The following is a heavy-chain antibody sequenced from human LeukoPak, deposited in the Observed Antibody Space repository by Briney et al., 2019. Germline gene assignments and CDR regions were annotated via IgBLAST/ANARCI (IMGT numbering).Heavy chain of an antibody. CDR2: TNPNSGGT. CDR3: AREPHYDFWSGRAEYNWFDP. Sequence: ASVKVSCKASGYTFTGYYMHWVRQAPGQGLEWMGRTNPNSGGTNYAQKFQGRVTMTRDTSISTAYMELSRLRSDDTAVYYCAREPHYDFWSGRAEYNWFDPWGQGTLVTVSS. CDR1: GYTFTGYY. J-gene: IGHJ5*02. D-gene: IGHD3-3*01. V-gene: IGHV1-2*06.